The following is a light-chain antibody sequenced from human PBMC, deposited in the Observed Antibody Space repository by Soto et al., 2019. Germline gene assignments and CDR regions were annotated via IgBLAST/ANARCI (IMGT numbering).Light chain of an antibody. Sequence: DIVMTQSPLSLPVTPGEPASISCRSSQSLLHSNGYTYLDWYLQKPGQSPQLLIYLGSNRASGVPDRFSGSGSGTDFTLKISRVEAEDVGVYYCMQALQTRTLGQGTKVDIK. V-gene: IGKV2-28*01. CDR1: QSLLHSNGYTY. CDR2: LGS. CDR3: MQALQTRT. J-gene: IGKJ1*01.